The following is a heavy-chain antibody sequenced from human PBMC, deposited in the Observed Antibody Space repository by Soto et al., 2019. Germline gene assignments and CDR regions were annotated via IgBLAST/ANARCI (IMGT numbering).Heavy chain of an antibody. V-gene: IGHV1-69*13. CDR1: GGTFNIFS. CDR3: SRSREFQQLALLDY. D-gene: IGHD4-4*01. CDR2: IIPVNGAA. J-gene: IGHJ4*02. Sequence: SVKVSCKASGGTFNIFSFSWVRQVPGQGLEYMGGIIPVNGAATYAQKFQDRLTLTADASTNTAYMELSSLTSEDSAVYFCSRSREFQQLALLDYWGQGTXVTVSS.